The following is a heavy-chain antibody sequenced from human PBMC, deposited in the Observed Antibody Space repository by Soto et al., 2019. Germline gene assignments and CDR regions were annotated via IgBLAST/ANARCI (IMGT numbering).Heavy chain of an antibody. CDR2: IYYSGST. CDR3: GRGPIIWFDP. V-gene: IGHV4-31*03. CDR1: GGSISSGGYY. J-gene: IGHJ5*02. Sequence: QIHLQETGPGHVKPSQTLSLTCTVSGGSISSGGYYWSWIRQHPGKGLEWIGYIYYSGSTYYNPSIKSRVTISVDTSKNQFSLKLSSVTAADTAVYYCGRGPIIWFDPWGQRTLVTVSS. D-gene: IGHD1-20*01.